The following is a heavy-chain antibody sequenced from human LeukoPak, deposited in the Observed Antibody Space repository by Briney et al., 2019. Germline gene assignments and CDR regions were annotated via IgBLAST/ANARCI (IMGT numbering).Heavy chain of an antibody. CDR1: GGPISGSSYY. J-gene: IGHJ4*02. D-gene: IGHD3-10*01. Sequence: SETLSLTCTVSGGPISGSSYYWSWIRQPAGKGLEWIGRIYTSGSTNYNPSLESRVTISLDTSKNQFSLKMNSVTAADTAVYYCARVIWFGAVFDYWGQGTLVTVSS. V-gene: IGHV4-61*02. CDR3: ARVIWFGAVFDY. CDR2: IYTSGST.